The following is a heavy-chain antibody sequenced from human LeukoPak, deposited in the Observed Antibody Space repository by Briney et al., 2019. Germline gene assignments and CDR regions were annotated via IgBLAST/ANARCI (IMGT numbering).Heavy chain of an antibody. CDR2: ITDSGRST. CDR3: ARAIYSGSYSGAFDI. J-gene: IGHJ3*02. CDR1: GFSFSIYF. D-gene: IGHD1-26*01. Sequence: GGSLRLSCEASGFSFSIYFMSWIRQAPGKGLEWVPYITDSGRSTNYADAVKGRFTISRDNAKNSLYLQMNSLRAEDTAVYYCARAIYSGSYSGAFDIWGQGTMVTVSS. V-gene: IGHV3-11*01.